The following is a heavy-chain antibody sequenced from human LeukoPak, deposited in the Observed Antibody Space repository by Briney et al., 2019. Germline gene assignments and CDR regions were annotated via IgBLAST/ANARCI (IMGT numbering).Heavy chain of an antibody. V-gene: IGHV3-30*04. J-gene: IGHJ4*02. CDR1: GFTLSTYA. D-gene: IGHD4-17*01. CDR2: ISYDESQK. CDR3: ARGSYGDLN. Sequence: GGSLRLSCAASGFTLSTYAMHWVRQVPGKGLEWVAVISYDESQKDYADSVKGRFTISRDNSKNTLYLQMNSLRAEDTAVYYCARGSYGDLNWGQGTLVTVSS.